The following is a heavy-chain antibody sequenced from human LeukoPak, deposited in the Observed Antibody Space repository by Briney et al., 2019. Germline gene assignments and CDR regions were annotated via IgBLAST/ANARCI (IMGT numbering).Heavy chain of an antibody. CDR3: ARLGPVGSSSWRHFDY. J-gene: IGHJ4*02. CDR1: GVSISSYY. D-gene: IGHD6-13*01. Sequence: SETLSLTCTVSGVSISSYYWSWIRQPAGKGLEWIGRIYTSGSTNYNPSLKSRVTMSGYTSKSPFSAKLSSVTAAGTAVYYCARLGPVGSSSWRHFDYWGQGTLVTVSS. V-gene: IGHV4-4*07. CDR2: IYTSGST.